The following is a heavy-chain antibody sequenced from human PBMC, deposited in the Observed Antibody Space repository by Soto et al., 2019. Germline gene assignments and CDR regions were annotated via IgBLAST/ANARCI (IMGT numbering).Heavy chain of an antibody. J-gene: IGHJ4*02. CDR1: GGSISSYY. D-gene: IGHD6-19*01. CDR3: ARAPYSSGWHDS. CDR2: IYYSGST. Sequence: SETLSLTCTVSGGSISSYYWSWIRQPPGKGLEWIGYIYYSGSTNYNPSLKSRVTISVDTSNKNFSLKLASVTAADTAVYYCARAPYSSGWHDSWGQGTLVTVSS. V-gene: IGHV4-59*01.